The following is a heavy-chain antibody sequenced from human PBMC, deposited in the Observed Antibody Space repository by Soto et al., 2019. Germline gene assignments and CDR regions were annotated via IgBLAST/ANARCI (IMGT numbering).Heavy chain of an antibody. J-gene: IGHJ4*02. CDR3: ARVGGSWYTDY. D-gene: IGHD6-13*01. Sequence: PSETLSLTCAVYGGSFSGYYWSWIRQPPGKGLEWIGEINHSGSTNYNPSLKSRVTISVDTSKNQFSLKLSSVTAADTAVYYCARVGGSWYTDYWGQGTMVTV. CDR1: GGSFSGYY. V-gene: IGHV4-34*01. CDR2: INHSGST.